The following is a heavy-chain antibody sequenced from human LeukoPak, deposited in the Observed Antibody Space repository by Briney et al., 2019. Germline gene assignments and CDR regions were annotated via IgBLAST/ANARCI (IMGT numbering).Heavy chain of an antibody. CDR3: ARATQGMVRGVIITD. V-gene: IGHV4-4*02. D-gene: IGHD3-10*01. J-gene: IGHJ4*02. CDR2: IYHSGST. CDR1: CDSISSSNW. Sequence: SHTQSLACAVCCDSISSSNWWSWARQPPGKGLEWIGEIYHSGSTNYNPSLKSRVTISVDKSKNQFSLKLSSVTAEDTAVYYCARATQGMVRGVIITDWGQGTLVTVSS.